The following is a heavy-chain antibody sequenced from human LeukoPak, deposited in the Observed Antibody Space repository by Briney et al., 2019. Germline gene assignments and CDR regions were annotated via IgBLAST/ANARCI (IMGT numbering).Heavy chain of an antibody. J-gene: IGHJ4*02. CDR3: ARPLTRFGEFGY. CDR1: GGSISSSSYY. V-gene: IGHV4-39*07. D-gene: IGHD3-10*01. CDR2: IYYSGST. Sequence: SETLSLTCTVSGGSISSSSYYWGWIRQPPGKGLEWIGSIYYSGSTYYNPSLKSRVTISVDTSKNQFSLKLSSVTAADTAVYYCARPLTRFGEFGYWGQGTLVTVSS.